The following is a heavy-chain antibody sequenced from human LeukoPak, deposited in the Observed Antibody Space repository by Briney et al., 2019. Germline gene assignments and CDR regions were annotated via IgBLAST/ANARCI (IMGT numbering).Heavy chain of an antibody. J-gene: IGHJ4*02. CDR1: GGSFSGYY. Sequence: SETLSLTCAVYGGSFSGYYWSWIRQPPGKGPEWIGEINHSGSTNYNPSLKSRVTISVDTSKNQFSLKLSSVTAADTAVYYCAREIYILTGYSPLDYFDYWGQGTLVTVSS. D-gene: IGHD3-9*01. CDR2: INHSGST. V-gene: IGHV4-34*01. CDR3: AREIYILTGYSPLDYFDY.